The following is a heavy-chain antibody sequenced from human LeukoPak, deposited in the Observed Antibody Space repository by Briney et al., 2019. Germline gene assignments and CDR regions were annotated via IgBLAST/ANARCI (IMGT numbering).Heavy chain of an antibody. Sequence: GGSLRLSCAASGFTFSSYSMNWVRQAPGKGLEWVSSISSSSSYIYYADSVKDRFTISRDNAKNSLYLQMNSLRAEDTAVYYCARNSNRYMDVWGKGTTVTVSS. CDR1: GFTFSSYS. CDR3: ARNSNRYMDV. J-gene: IGHJ6*03. D-gene: IGHD2/OR15-2a*01. CDR2: ISSSSSYI. V-gene: IGHV3-21*01.